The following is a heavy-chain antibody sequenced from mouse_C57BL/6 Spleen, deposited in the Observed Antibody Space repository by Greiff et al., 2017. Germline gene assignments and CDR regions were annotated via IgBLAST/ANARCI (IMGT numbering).Heavy chain of an antibody. V-gene: IGHV7-3*01. CDR2: IRNKAKGYTT. CDR1: GFTFTDYY. Sequence: EVHLVESGGGLVQPGGSLSLSCAASGFTFTDYYMSWVRQPPGKALEWLGFIRNKAKGYTTEYSASVKGRFTISRDNSQSILYLQMNALRAEDSATYYCARYSSGGFAYWGQGTLVTVSA. CDR3: ARYSSGGFAY. J-gene: IGHJ3*01.